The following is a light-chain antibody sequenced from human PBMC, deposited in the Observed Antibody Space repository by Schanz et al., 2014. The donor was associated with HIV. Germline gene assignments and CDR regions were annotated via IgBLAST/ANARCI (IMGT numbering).Light chain of an antibody. J-gene: IGKJ3*01. Sequence: EIVLTQSPGTLSLSPGERATLSCWASQSLSSNILAWYQHKPGQAPRLLIYGASSRATGIPDRFSGSGSGTDFTLTIRRLEPEDFAVYYCQHYGSSFGPGTKVDIK. CDR3: QHYGSS. CDR2: GAS. CDR1: QSLSSNI. V-gene: IGKV3-20*01.